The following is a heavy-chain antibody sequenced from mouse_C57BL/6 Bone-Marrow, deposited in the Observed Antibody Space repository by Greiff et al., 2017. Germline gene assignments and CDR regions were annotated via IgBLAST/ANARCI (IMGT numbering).Heavy chain of an antibody. Sequence: QVQLQQSGAELVKPGASVKMSCKASGYTFTTYSIEWMKQNHGKSLEWIGTFHPYNVDTKYNAKFKGKATLTVDKSSNTVYLELSRLTSDDSAVYYFAGSSTFFYYFADWGQGTTLTVSS. V-gene: IGHV1-47*01. CDR3: AGSSTFFYYFAD. J-gene: IGHJ2*01. CDR1: GYTFTTYS. CDR2: FHPYNVDT. D-gene: IGHD5-1*01.